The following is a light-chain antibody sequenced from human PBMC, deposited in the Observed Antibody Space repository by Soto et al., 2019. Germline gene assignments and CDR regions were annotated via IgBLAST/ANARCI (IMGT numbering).Light chain of an antibody. V-gene: IGKV3-15*01. J-gene: IGKJ1*01. Sequence: IVMTQSQATLSVSPGERATLSCRASESVSSKLVWYQKKPGQAPRLLIYGASTRATGIPARFSGSGSGTEFTLTINSLQSEDFAVYYCQQYNNWPMWTFGQGTKVDIK. CDR3: QQYNNWPMWT. CDR1: ESVSSK. CDR2: GAS.